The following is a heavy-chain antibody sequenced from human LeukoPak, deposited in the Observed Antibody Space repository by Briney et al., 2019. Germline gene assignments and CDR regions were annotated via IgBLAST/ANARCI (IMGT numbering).Heavy chain of an antibody. CDR1: GGSISSGGYS. CDR3: ASQLSPGIGYFDY. V-gene: IGHV4-30-2*01. CDR2: IYHSGST. Sequence: SQTLSLTCAVSGGSISSGGYSWGWIRQPPGKGLEWIGYIYHSGSTYYNPSLKSRVTISVDRSKNQFSLKLSSVTAADTAVYYCASQLSPGIGYFDYWAREPWSPSPQ. J-gene: IGHJ4*02. D-gene: IGHD2/OR15-2a*01.